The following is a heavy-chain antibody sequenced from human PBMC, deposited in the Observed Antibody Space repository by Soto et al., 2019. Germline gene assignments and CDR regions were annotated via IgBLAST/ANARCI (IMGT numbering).Heavy chain of an antibody. CDR2: TYPSGST. CDR3: ARAGYRGYDLNFDY. V-gene: IGHV4-30-2*01. D-gene: IGHD5-12*01. CDR1: VASISSGGYS. Sequence: QLQESGSGMVKPSQPLSLTCAVPVASISSGGYSWSWLGQRPGRGLEWFGETYPSGSTYYNPSLLSRVNISVDKSNNQFSLKLSSVTAADTAVYYCARAGYRGYDLNFDYWGHRTLVTVSS. J-gene: IGHJ4*01.